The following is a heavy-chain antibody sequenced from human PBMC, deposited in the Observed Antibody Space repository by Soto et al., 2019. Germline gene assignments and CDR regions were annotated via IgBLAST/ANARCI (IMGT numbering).Heavy chain of an antibody. J-gene: IGHJ5*02. Sequence: SVKVACKAAGGTFNSYDINWVRQAPGQGLEWMGGIIPIVETPKYAQKFQGRVTITADESTNTVYMELSSLRSEDTAMYYCARLSRPNYYDTSGFFPANWSDPRGQATMVTV. CDR1: GGTFNSYD. D-gene: IGHD3-22*01. CDR3: ARLSRPNYYDTSGFFPANWSDP. CDR2: IIPIVETP. V-gene: IGHV1-69*13.